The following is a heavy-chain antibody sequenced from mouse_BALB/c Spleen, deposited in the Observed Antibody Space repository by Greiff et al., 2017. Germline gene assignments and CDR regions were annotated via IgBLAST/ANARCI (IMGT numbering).Heavy chain of an antibody. CDR3: ARDGNYYFDD. V-gene: IGHV1S56*01. CDR2: IYPGNVNT. D-gene: IGHD2-1*01. CDR1: GYTFTSYY. Sequence: QVQLQQSGPELVKPGASVRISCKASGYTFTSYYIHWVKQRPGQGLEWIGWIYPGNVNTKYNEKFKGKATLTADKSSSTAYMQLSSLTSEDSAVYFCARDGNYYFDDWGQGTTLTVSS. J-gene: IGHJ2*01.